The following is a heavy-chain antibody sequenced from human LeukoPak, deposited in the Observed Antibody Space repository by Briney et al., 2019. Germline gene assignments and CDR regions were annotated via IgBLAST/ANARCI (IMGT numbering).Heavy chain of an antibody. D-gene: IGHD3-22*01. CDR1: GGSISSGDYY. Sequence: SQTLSLTCTVSGGSISSGDYYWSWIRQPPGTGLEWIGYIYYSGSTYYNPSLKSRVTISVDTSKNQFSLKLSSVTAADTAVYYCARRRINYYDSSGGGYYFDYWGQGTLVTVSS. J-gene: IGHJ4*02. CDR3: ARRRINYYDSSGGGYYFDY. V-gene: IGHV4-30-4*01. CDR2: IYYSGST.